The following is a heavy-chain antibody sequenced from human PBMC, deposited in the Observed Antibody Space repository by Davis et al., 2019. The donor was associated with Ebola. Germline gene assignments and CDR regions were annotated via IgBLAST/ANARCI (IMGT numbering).Heavy chain of an antibody. CDR1: GFISSSYW. Sequence: GGSLRLSCAASGFISSSYWMSWVRQAPGKGLEWVANIKEEGSEQYYVDSVKGRFIISRDNAKNTLYLQMNSLRAEDTAVYYCARDDLSPDGCMDVWGKGTTVTVSS. CDR2: IKEEGSEQ. D-gene: IGHD5-24*01. CDR3: ARDDLSPDGCMDV. V-gene: IGHV3-7*01. J-gene: IGHJ6*03.